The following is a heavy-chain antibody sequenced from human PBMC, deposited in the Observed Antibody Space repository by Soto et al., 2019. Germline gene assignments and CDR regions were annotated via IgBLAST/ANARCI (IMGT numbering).Heavy chain of an antibody. CDR3: ARDYYDSSGYFPADAFDI. D-gene: IGHD3-22*01. J-gene: IGHJ3*02. V-gene: IGHV1-69*01. CDR1: GGTFSSYA. Sequence: QVQLVQSGAEVKKPGSSVKVSCKASGGTFSSYAISWVRQAPGQGLEWMGGIIPIFGTANYAQKFQGRVTITADESTSRAYMELSSLRSEDTAVYYCARDYYDSSGYFPADAFDIWGQGTMVTVSS. CDR2: IIPIFGTA.